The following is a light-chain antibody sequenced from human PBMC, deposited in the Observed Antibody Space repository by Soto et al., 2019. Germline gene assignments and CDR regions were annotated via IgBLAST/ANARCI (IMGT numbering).Light chain of an antibody. CDR1: QTISYY. Sequence: EIVLTQSPATLSLSPGERATLSCRASQTISYYLAWYQQKPGQAPRLLIYDASSRATGIPARFSGSGSGTDFTLTISSLEPEDFAVYYCQQRSNWLTFGGGTKVEIK. CDR3: QQRSNWLT. J-gene: IGKJ4*01. V-gene: IGKV3-11*01. CDR2: DAS.